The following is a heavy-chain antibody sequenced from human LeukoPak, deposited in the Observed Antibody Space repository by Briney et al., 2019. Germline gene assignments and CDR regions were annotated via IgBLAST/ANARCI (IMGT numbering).Heavy chain of an antibody. D-gene: IGHD3-22*01. Sequence: GGSLRLSCAASGFTVSSNEMSWVRQAPGKGLEWVSSISSSSSYIYYADSVKGRFTISRDNAKNSLYLQMNSLRAEDTAVYYCARADYDSSGYYHYYFDYWGQGTLVTVSS. J-gene: IGHJ4*02. V-gene: IGHV3-21*01. CDR1: GFTVSSNE. CDR2: ISSSSSYI. CDR3: ARADYDSSGYYHYYFDY.